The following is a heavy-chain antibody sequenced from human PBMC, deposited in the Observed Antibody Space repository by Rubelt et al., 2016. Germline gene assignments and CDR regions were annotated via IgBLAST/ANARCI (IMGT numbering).Heavy chain of an antibody. CDR2: ISHSGST. CDR3: ARGQRGGIFYGWFDP. J-gene: IGHJ5*02. Sequence: SLTCAVSGGSINDNNWWSWVRQPPGKGLEWIGEISHSGSTSYNPSLQSRVTLSVDTSKNQFSLKLRSMTAADTAVYYCARGQRGGIFYGWFDPWGQGTLVTVSS. V-gene: IGHV4-4*02. CDR1: GGSINDNNW. D-gene: IGHD1-26*01.